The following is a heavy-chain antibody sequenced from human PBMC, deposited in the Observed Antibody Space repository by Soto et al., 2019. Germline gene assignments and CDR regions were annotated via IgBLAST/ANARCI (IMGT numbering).Heavy chain of an antibody. D-gene: IGHD2-2*02. V-gene: IGHV3-30*18. CDR1: GFTFSSYG. CDR2: ISYDGSNK. CDR3: AKEGYCSSTSCYTRFYYYYYYGMDV. J-gene: IGHJ6*02. Sequence: QVQLVESGGGVVQPGRSLRLSCAASGFTFSSYGMHWVRQAPGKGLEWVAVISYDGSNKYYADSVKGRFTISRDNSKNTLYLQMNSLRAEYTAVYYCAKEGYCSSTSCYTRFYYYYYYGMDVWGQGTTVTVSS.